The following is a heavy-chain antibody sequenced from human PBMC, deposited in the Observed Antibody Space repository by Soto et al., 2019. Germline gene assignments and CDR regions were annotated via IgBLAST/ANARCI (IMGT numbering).Heavy chain of an antibody. CDR3: ARDGVGATTDCGFLDY. Sequence: QVQLVESGGGVVQPGGSLRLSCAASASIFKGHGMHWVRQAPGKGLEWVAIIRYDGSDEHYGDSVEGRFTISRDNSKNGFYLQMNSLRAEDTAVYYCARDGVGATTDCGFLDYWGQGNLVTFSS. CDR1: ASIFKGHG. D-gene: IGHD1-26*01. CDR2: IRYDGSDE. V-gene: IGHV3-33*08. J-gene: IGHJ4*02.